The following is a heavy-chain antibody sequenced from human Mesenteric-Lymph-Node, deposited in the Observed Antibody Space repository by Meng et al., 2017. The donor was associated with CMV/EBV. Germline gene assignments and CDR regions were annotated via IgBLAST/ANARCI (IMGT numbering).Heavy chain of an antibody. J-gene: IGHJ2*01. CDR2: ITHSGST. V-gene: IGHV4-34*01. Sequence: SFSGYYWSWIRQPPGKGLEWIGAITHSGSTNSNPSLKSRITISVNASKNQFSLKLRTVTAADTAVYYCARIRYDYGGYMTRKNWYFDLWGRGTLVTVSS. D-gene: IGHD4/OR15-4a*01. CDR1: SFSGYY. CDR3: ARIRYDYGGYMTRKNWYFDL.